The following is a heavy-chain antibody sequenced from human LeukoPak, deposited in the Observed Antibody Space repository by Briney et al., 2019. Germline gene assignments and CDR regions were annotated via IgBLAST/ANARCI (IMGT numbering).Heavy chain of an antibody. CDR2: IYYSGST. D-gene: IGHD3-22*01. V-gene: IGHV4-61*01. CDR1: GYSISSGYY. J-gene: IGHJ4*02. CDR3: ARQGRSIVVVTYFDY. Sequence: SETLSLTCIVSGYSISSGYYWSWIRQPPGKGLEWIGYIYYSGSTNYNPSLKSRVNISVDTSKNQFSLKLSSVTAADTAVYYCARQGRSIVVVTYFDYWGQGTLVTVSS.